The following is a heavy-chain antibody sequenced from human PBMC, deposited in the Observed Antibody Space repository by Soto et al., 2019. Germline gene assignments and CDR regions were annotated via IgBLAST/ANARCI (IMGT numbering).Heavy chain of an antibody. CDR1: GGSISSPSYY. J-gene: IGHJ4*02. CDR2: IYYSGNT. Sequence: QLQLQESGPGLVKPSENLSLTCSVSGGSISSPSYYWGWIRQPPGKGLEWIGSIYYSGNTCYSPQRKRRVPIFVGPARNEFSLNLNSVTAADTAVYVCARLPGITTFRSDYWGQGTLVTVSS. D-gene: IGHD1-1*01. V-gene: IGHV4-39*01. CDR3: ARLPGITTFRSDY.